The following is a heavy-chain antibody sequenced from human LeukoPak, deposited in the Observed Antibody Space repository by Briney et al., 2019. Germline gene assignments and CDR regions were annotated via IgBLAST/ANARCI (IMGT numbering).Heavy chain of an antibody. CDR1: GFTFSSYW. CDR3: ARGGYSGYDPIST. D-gene: IGHD5-12*01. Sequence: GGSLRLSCAASGFTFSSYWMSWVRQAPGKGLEWVANIKQDGSEKYYVDSVKGRFTISRDNAKNSLYLQMNSLRAEDTALYYCARGGYSGYDPISTWGQGTLVTVSS. CDR2: IKQDGSEK. V-gene: IGHV3-7*03. J-gene: IGHJ5*02.